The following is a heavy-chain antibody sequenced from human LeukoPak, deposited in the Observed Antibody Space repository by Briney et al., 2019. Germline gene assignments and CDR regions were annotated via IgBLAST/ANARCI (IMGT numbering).Heavy chain of an antibody. Sequence: GGPLRLSCAASGFTFSSYGMHWVRQAPGKGLEGVAVIWYDGSNKYYADSVKGRFTISRDNSKNTLYLQMNSLGAEDTAVYYCAKTGTPEMCSGGSCYQYYFDYWGQGTLVTVSS. CDR3: AKTGTPEMCSGGSCYQYYFDY. V-gene: IGHV3-33*06. D-gene: IGHD2-15*01. CDR2: IWYDGSNK. J-gene: IGHJ4*02. CDR1: GFTFSSYG.